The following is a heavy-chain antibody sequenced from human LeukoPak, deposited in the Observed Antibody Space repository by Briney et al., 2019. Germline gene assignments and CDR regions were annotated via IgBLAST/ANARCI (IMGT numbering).Heavy chain of an antibody. CDR2: INQSGST. CDR3: ARRGYCSGGSCYPSYFDS. J-gene: IGHJ4*02. CDR1: GGSFSGYY. V-gene: IGHV4-34*01. D-gene: IGHD2-15*01. Sequence: SETLSLACAVYGGSFSGYYWTWIRQPPGKGLHWIGEINQSGSTNYNPSLKSRVTTSVDTSKNQFSMKLTSVTAADTAVYYCARRGYCSGGSCYPSYFDSWGQGTLVTVSS.